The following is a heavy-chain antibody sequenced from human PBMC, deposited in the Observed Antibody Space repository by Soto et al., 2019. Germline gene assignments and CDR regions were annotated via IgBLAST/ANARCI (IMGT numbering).Heavy chain of an antibody. Sequence: GGSLRLSCAPSGFSVSTAYMNWVRQAPGKGLEWVSVIGSGGSTYYADSVKGRFTISRDNSKNTLYLQMNSLRAEDTAVYYCANSPPYILTGYFDFDYWGQGTLVTVSS. J-gene: IGHJ4*02. V-gene: IGHV3-53*01. CDR3: ANSPPYILTGYFDFDY. CDR2: IGSGGST. CDR1: GFSVSTAY. D-gene: IGHD3-9*01.